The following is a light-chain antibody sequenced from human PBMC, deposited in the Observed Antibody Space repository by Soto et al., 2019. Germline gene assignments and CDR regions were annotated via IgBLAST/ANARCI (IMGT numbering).Light chain of an antibody. V-gene: IGKV3-20*01. Sequence: EIVLTQSPGTLSLSPGERATLSCRASQSVSSNYLAWYQQKPGQTPRLLIYGASSRATDISDRFSGGGAGTDFTLTISRLEPEDFAVYYCQQYGTSLWTFGQGTKVDIK. CDR3: QQYGTSLWT. CDR1: QSVSSNY. CDR2: GAS. J-gene: IGKJ1*01.